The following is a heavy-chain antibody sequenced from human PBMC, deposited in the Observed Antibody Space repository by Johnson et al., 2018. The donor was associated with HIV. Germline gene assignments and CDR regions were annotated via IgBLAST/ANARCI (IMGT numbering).Heavy chain of an antibody. J-gene: IGHJ3*02. CDR3: ARRCSSSSCSHGAFDI. V-gene: IGHV3-53*01. D-gene: IGHD2-2*01. CDR1: GFTVSSTY. CDR2: LYSDGRT. Sequence: VQLVESGGDLIQPGGSLRLSCAASGFTVSSTYMSWVRQAPGKGLEWLSVLYSDGRTYYADSVKGRFPISRDGSKNTLFLQMNSLRAEDTAVYYCARRCSSSSCSHGAFDIWGQGTVVTVSS.